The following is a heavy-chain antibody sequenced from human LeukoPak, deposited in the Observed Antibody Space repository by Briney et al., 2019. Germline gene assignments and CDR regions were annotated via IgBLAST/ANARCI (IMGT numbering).Heavy chain of an antibody. V-gene: IGHV4-4*07. D-gene: IGHD3-22*01. J-gene: IGHJ4*02. CDR1: GGSFSGYY. CDR3: ARDSYYYDSSGSYFDY. Sequence: SETLSLTCAVYGGSFSGYYWSWIRQPAGKGLEWIGRIYTSGSTNYNPSLKSRVTISVDTSKNQFSLKLSSVTAADTAVYYCARDSYYYDSSGSYFDYWGQGTLVTVSS. CDR2: IYTSGST.